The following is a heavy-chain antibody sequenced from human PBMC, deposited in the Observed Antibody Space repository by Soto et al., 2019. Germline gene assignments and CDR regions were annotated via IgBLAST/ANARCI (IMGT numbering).Heavy chain of an antibody. V-gene: IGHV1-69*02. CDR2: INPILSFS. Sequence: QVQLVQSGAEVKKPGSSVKVSCKASGDTFNFYTINWVRQAPGLGLEWMGRINPILSFSNSALKFQGRVTLTADKSTSTAYMVLSSLRSEDTAIYYWPTSFGSGSRAFDYWGQGALVTVSS. CDR3: PTSFGSGSRAFDY. D-gene: IGHD3-10*01. J-gene: IGHJ4*02. CDR1: GDTFNFYT.